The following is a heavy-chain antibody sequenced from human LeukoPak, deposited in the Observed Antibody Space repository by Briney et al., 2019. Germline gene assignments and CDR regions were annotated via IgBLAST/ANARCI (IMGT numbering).Heavy chain of an antibody. CDR1: GGSISSSSYY. CDR3: ARIDLVVPAAYNWFDP. CDR2: IYYSGST. Sequence: SETLSLTCTVSGGSISSSSYYWGWIRQPPGKGLEWIGSIYYSGSTYYNPSLKSRVTISVDTSKNQFSLKLSSVTAADTAVYYCARIDLVVPAAYNWFDPWGQGTLVTVSS. D-gene: IGHD2-2*01. J-gene: IGHJ5*02. V-gene: IGHV4-39*01.